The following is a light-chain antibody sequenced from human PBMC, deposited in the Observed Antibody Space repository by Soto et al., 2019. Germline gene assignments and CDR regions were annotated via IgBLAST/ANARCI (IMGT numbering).Light chain of an antibody. Sequence: DIQLTQSPSFLSASVGDRVTITCRASQGLSSDLAWYQQKPGKAPKLLIYAASTLQSGVPSRFSGSGSGNEFTLTISSLQPEDFATYYCLQLNSYPITFGQGTRLEIK. CDR3: LQLNSYPIT. J-gene: IGKJ5*01. V-gene: IGKV1-9*01. CDR2: AAS. CDR1: QGLSSD.